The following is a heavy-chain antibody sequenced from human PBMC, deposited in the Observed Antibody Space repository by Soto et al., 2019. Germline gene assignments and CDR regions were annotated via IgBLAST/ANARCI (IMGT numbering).Heavy chain of an antibody. CDR2: ISCDGSNK. D-gene: IGHD3-10*01. J-gene: IGHJ4*02. Sequence: QVQLVESGGGVVQPGRSLRLSCAASGFTFSSYGMHWVRQAPGKGLEWVAVISCDGSNKYYADSVKGRFTISRDNSKNTLYLQMNSLRAEYTAVYYCAKARYCSGSYSLSVDYWGQGTLVTVSS. CDR1: GFTFSSYG. V-gene: IGHV3-30*18. CDR3: AKARYCSGSYSLSVDY.